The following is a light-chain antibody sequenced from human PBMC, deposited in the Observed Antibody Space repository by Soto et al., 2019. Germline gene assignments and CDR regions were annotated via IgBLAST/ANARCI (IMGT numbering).Light chain of an antibody. Sequence: QSVLTQPASVSGSPGQSITISCTGTSSDVGGYDYVSWYQQQPGKAPKIRIYDVNNRDSWVSGRFSGSKSGTTASLTISGLQAEDEANYDCNSYTPGGAFVVFGGGTKLTVL. J-gene: IGLJ2*01. CDR1: SSDVGGYDY. V-gene: IGLV2-14*03. CDR3: NSYTPGGAFVV. CDR2: DVN.